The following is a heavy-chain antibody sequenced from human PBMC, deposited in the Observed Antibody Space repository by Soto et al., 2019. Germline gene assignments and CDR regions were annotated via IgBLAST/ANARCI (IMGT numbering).Heavy chain of an antibody. Sequence: QLQLQESGPGLVKPSETLSLTCTVSGGSIFSSSYYWGWIRQPPGKGLEWIGTFYYSGSTYYNPSXKXXVTISVDTSKHQFSLKLTSVTAAHAAVHYCARQWGYDAFDIWGQGTLVTVSS. V-gene: IGHV4-39*01. D-gene: IGHD1-26*01. CDR1: GGSIFSSSYY. CDR3: ARQWGYDAFDI. J-gene: IGHJ3*02. CDR2: FYYSGST.